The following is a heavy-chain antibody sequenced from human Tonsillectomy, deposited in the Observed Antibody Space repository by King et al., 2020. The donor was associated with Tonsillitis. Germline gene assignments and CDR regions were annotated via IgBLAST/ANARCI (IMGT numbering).Heavy chain of an antibody. Sequence: EVQLVESGGDLVRPGGSLRLSCVASEFVPGTYWMTWVRQAPGKRLEWVANRKQDGSVGNYLDSVRGRFTVSRDNAKNSMYLQMNSLRVEDTALYFCARDTSRGQGTFWHDVFDLWGQGTVVTVSS. D-gene: IGHD2/OR15-2a*01. J-gene: IGHJ3*01. CDR1: EFVPGTYW. CDR3: ARDTSRGQGTFWHDVFDL. V-gene: IGHV3-7*04. CDR2: RKQDGSVG.